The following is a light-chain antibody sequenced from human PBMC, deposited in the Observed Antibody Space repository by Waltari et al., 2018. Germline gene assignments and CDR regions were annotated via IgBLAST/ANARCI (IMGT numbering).Light chain of an antibody. CDR1: NSDIGNNH. CDR3: GTWDSSLSAGV. Sequence: QSVLTQPPSVSAAPGQKVTISCSGSNSDIGNNHVSWYQQLPGTAPKPLIYGNNKRPSGIPDRFSGPKAGTSATRGIPGLQTGDEAEYYSGTWDSSLSAGVFGGGTKLTVL. V-gene: IGLV1-51*01. CDR2: GNN. J-gene: IGLJ3*02.